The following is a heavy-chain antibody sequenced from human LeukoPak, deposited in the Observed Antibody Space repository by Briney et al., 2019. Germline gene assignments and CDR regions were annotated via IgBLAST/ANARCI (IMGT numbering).Heavy chain of an antibody. Sequence: MPGGSLRLSCAASGFTFSNAWMSWVRQAPGKGLEWVGRIKSKTDGGTTDYAAPVKGRFTISRDDSKNTLYLQMNSLKTEDTAVYYCTTESPSRFLEWLFGGLFDYWGQGTLVTVSS. J-gene: IGHJ4*02. CDR1: GFTFSNAW. CDR3: TTESPSRFLEWLFGGLFDY. CDR2: IKSKTDGGTT. V-gene: IGHV3-15*01. D-gene: IGHD3-3*01.